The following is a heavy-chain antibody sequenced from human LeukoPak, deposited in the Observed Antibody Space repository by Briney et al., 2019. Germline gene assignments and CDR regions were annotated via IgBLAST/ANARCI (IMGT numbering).Heavy chain of an antibody. CDR2: ISYDGSNK. D-gene: IGHD3-9*01. J-gene: IGHJ4*02. V-gene: IGHV3-30*18. Sequence: GGSLRLSCAASGYTFSSYGMHWVRQAPGKGLEWVAVISYDGSNKYYADSVKGRFTISRDNSKNTMYLQMNSLRAEDTAVYYCANLYDILTGYYNEGEYFDYWGQGTLVTVSS. CDR1: GYTFSSYG. CDR3: ANLYDILTGYYNEGEYFDY.